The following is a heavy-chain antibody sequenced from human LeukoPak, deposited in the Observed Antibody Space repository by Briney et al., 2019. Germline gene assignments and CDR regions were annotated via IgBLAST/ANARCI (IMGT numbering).Heavy chain of an antibody. CDR1: GYTFTGYH. J-gene: IGHJ4*02. CDR2: INPYSGDT. CDR3: ARDQGSLTRSWYTGY. D-gene: IGHD6-13*01. V-gene: IGHV1-2*06. Sequence: ASVKVSCKASGYTFTGYHIHWVRQAPGQGLEWMGRINPYSGDTNFAQKFQGRVTMTRDTSITTAYMDLSSLTPDDTAVYFCARDQGSLTRSWYTGYWGQGTEVTVSS.